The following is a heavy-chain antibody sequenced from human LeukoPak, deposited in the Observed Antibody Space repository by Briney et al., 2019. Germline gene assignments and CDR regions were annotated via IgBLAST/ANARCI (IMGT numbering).Heavy chain of an antibody. CDR3: ARFYGSGSWNDAFDI. J-gene: IGHJ3*02. D-gene: IGHD3-10*01. CDR2: IRKSSSYT. V-gene: IGHV3-11*03. Sequence: PGGSLRLSCAASGFTFSHYYMSWIRQAPGKGLEWISYIRKSSSYTDYADSVEGRFTISRDNAKNSLYLQMNSLRAEDTAVYYCARFYGSGSWNDAFDIWGQGTMVTVSS. CDR1: GFTFSHYY.